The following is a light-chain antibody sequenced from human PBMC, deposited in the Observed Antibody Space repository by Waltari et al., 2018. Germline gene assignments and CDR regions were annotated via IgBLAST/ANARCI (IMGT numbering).Light chain of an antibody. CDR3: QQYNDWLYT. CDR2: SSS. J-gene: IGKJ2*01. Sequence: IVMTQSPATLSVSPGESVTLSCRASQSVTSNLAWYQQIPGQAPRLLIYSSSTRATGSPARFSGSGSGTEFTLTISSLQSEYFAVYYCQQYNDWLYTFCQGTKLEMK. CDR1: QSVTSN. V-gene: IGKV3-15*01.